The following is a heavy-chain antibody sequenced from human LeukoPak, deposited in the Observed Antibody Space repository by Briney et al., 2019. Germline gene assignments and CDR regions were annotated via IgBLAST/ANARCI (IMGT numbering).Heavy chain of an antibody. D-gene: IGHD3-10*01. CDR2: IIPIFGTT. J-gene: IGHJ4*02. V-gene: IGHV1-69*01. CDR3: ARGFYGSGSYYHRAQYYFDY. CDR1: GGTFSSHT. Sequence: GSSVKVSCKASGGTFSSHTITWVRQVPGQGLEWMGGIIPIFGTTDYAQKFQGRVTIAADESTTTAYMELSRLRSEDTAVYYCARGFYGSGSYYHRAQYYFDYWGQGTLVTVSS.